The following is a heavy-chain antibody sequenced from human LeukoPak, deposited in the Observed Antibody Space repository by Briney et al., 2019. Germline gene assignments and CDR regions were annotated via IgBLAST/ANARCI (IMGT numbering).Heavy chain of an antibody. D-gene: IGHD3-22*01. CDR1: GYTFTSYG. CDR2: ISAYNGNT. J-gene: IGHJ6*03. CDR3: ARDYYDSSGYYYYYYYMDV. Sequence: ASVKVSCKASGYTFTSYGISWVRQAPGQGLEWMGWISAYNGNTNYAQKLQGRVTMTTDTSTSTAYMELRSLRSDDTAVYYCARDYYDSSGYYYYYYYMDVWGKGTTVTASS. V-gene: IGHV1-18*01.